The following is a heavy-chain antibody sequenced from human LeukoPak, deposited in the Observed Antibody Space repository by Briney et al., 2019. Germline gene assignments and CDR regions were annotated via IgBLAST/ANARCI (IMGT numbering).Heavy chain of an antibody. CDR2: IYDSGNT. J-gene: IGHJ5*01. Sequence: SETLSLTCTVSGGSISSGGYFWTWTRQPAGKGLDWIGHIYDSGNTNYNPSLWSRVTISVDTSKNEFSLKLSSVTAADTAVYFCARGRRRDRDGYKSPGSRFDSWGQGTLVTVSS. CDR1: GGSISSGGYF. D-gene: IGHD5-24*01. CDR3: ARGRRRDRDGYKSPGSRFDS. V-gene: IGHV4-61*09.